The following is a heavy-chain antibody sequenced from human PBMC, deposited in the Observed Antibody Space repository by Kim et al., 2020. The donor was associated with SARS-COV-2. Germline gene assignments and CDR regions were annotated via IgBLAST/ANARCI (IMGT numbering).Heavy chain of an antibody. Sequence: GGSLRLSCAASGFTVNSNYMSWVRQAPGKGLKWVSVLYSGGNTYYSDSVKGRFIISRDNSKNTLYLQMNNLEAEDTAVYYCARGTFGYDTSGYYYVDWFDPWGQGTLVTVSS. CDR1: GFTVNSNY. V-gene: IGHV3-66*01. D-gene: IGHD3-22*01. CDR3: ARGTFGYDTSGYYYVDWFDP. CDR2: LYSGGNT. J-gene: IGHJ5*02.